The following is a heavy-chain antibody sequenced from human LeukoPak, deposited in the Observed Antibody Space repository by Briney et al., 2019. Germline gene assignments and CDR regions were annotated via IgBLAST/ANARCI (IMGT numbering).Heavy chain of an antibody. CDR2: ISGNGGST. V-gene: IGHV3-23*01. D-gene: IGHD6-19*01. J-gene: IGHJ4*02. CDR1: GFIFSNYA. CDR3: AKDVPIYSSFVGYFDY. Sequence: PGGSLRLSCAASGFIFSNYAMSWVRQAPGKGLEWVSGISGNGGSTSYADSVKGRFTISRDNSKNTLYLQMNSLRAEDTAVYYCAKDVPIYSSFVGYFDYWGQGTLVTVSS.